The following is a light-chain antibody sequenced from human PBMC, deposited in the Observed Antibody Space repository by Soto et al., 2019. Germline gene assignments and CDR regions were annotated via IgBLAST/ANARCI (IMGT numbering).Light chain of an antibody. CDR3: QQYSSYWT. Sequence: DIQMTQSPSTLSASVGDRVIITCRASQSISSWLAWYQQKPGKAPKLLIYKASSLESGLPSRFSGSGSGTEFSLTISSLQPDDFATYYCQQYSSYWTFGQGTKVEIK. CDR2: KAS. J-gene: IGKJ1*01. V-gene: IGKV1-5*03. CDR1: QSISSW.